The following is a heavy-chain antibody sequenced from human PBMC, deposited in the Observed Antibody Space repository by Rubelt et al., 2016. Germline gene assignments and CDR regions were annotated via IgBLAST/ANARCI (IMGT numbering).Heavy chain of an antibody. Sequence: QLQLQESGPGLVKPSETLSLTCTVSGGSISSSSYYWGWIRQPPGQGLEWVGSIYYSGSTYYNPSLKSRVTISVDTSKNQFSLKLSSVTAADTAVYYCASHIDGYGYYWGQGTLVTVSS. J-gene: IGHJ4*02. D-gene: IGHD5-24*01. CDR2: IYYSGST. V-gene: IGHV4-39*01. CDR1: GGSISSSSYY. CDR3: ASHIDGYGYY.